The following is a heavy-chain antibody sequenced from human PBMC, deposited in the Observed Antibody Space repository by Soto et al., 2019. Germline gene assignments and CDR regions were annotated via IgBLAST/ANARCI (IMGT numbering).Heavy chain of an antibody. CDR2: LYYSGNA. V-gene: IGHV4-59*01. D-gene: IGHD2-15*01. CDR3: ARGGGVAEQTLDY. CDR1: ASCTSPFY. J-gene: IGHJ4*02. Sequence: TCSVAASCTSPFYWSWVRQPPGKGLEWIGYLYYSGNANYNPSLKSRVTISVDASRNQVFLRLTSVTAADTAASACARGGGVAEQTLDYLRQGIGVIVCS.